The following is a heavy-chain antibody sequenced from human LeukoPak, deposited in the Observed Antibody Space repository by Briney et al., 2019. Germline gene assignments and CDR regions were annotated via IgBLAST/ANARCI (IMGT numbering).Heavy chain of an antibody. Sequence: GGSLRLSCAASEFTFSSYSMNWVRQAPGKGLEWVSYITNSGNSKSYADSVKGRFTISRDNTKNSLYLQMNGLRAEDTAVYYCARERGAAAGTLQFYYYYGMDVWGQGTTVTVSS. CDR1: EFTFSSYS. V-gene: IGHV3-48*01. CDR2: ITNSGNSK. J-gene: IGHJ6*02. CDR3: ARERGAAAGTLQFYYYYGMDV. D-gene: IGHD6-13*01.